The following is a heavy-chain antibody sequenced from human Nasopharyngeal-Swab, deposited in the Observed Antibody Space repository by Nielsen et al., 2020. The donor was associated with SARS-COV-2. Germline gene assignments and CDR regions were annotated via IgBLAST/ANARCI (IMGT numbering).Heavy chain of an antibody. V-gene: IGHV5-51*01. D-gene: IGHD4/OR15-4a*01. Sequence: GESLKIFCQGSGYSFSTYWIGWVRQMPGKGLEWMGIIYPGDSTTKYRPSFQGQVTISADKSISTAYLQWSSLKASDTAMYFCARLYGGYVDYWGQGTLVTVSS. CDR1: GYSFSTYW. CDR3: ARLYGGYVDY. J-gene: IGHJ4*02. CDR2: IYPGDSTT.